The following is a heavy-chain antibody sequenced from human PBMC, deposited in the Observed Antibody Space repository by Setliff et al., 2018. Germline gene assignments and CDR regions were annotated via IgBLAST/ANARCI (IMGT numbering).Heavy chain of an antibody. Sequence: PSETLSLTCNVSGSSISSYSWSWIRQPEGKGLEWIGRIYNSGSTNYNPSLKSRVTMSIDTSKNQFALKLSHVTAADTAVYYCARIKRTVLSGAFDMWGQGTMVTVPS. CDR2: IYNSGST. D-gene: IGHD1-26*01. V-gene: IGHV4-4*07. J-gene: IGHJ3*02. CDR3: ARIKRTVLSGAFDM. CDR1: GSSISSYS.